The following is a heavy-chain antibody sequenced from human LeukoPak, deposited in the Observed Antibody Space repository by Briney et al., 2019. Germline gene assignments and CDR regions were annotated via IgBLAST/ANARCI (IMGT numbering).Heavy chain of an antibody. D-gene: IGHD6-19*01. V-gene: IGHV6-1*01. Sequence: SQTLSLTCAISGDSASMDSIAWNWIRQSPSRGLEWLGRTYYKCAWYNDYAVSVKGRIIINADTSKNQFSLQLNSVPPEDTAVYYCARGTGWPQFDYWGQGTLATVSS. CDR1: GDSASMDSIA. CDR2: TYYKCAWYN. CDR3: ARGTGWPQFDY. J-gene: IGHJ4*02.